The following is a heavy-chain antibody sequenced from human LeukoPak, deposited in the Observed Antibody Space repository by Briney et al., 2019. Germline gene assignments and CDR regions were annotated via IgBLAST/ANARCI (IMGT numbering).Heavy chain of an antibody. CDR1: GYTFTGYY. CDR2: INPNSGGT. V-gene: IGHV1-2*02. D-gene: IGHD3-22*01. J-gene: IGHJ4*02. CDR3: ARGLRDYYDSTTPGY. Sequence: GASVKVSCKASGYTFTGYYMHWVRQAPGQGLEWMGWINPNSGGTNYAQKFQGRVTMTRDTSISTAYMELSRLRSDDTAVYYCARGLRDYYDSTTPGYWGQGTLVTVSS.